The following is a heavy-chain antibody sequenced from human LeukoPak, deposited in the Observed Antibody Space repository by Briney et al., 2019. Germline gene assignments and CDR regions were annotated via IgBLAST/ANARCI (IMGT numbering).Heavy chain of an antibody. J-gene: IGHJ4*02. V-gene: IGHV3-21*01. CDR1: GFTFSSYE. CDR2: ISSSSSYI. D-gene: IGHD3-22*01. CDR3: ARDRGPIGANFDY. Sequence: GSLRLSCAASGFTFSSYEMNWVRQAPGKGLEWVSSISSSSSYIYYADSVKGRFTISRDNAKNSLYLQMNSLRAEDTAVYYCARDRGPIGANFDYWGQGTLVTVSS.